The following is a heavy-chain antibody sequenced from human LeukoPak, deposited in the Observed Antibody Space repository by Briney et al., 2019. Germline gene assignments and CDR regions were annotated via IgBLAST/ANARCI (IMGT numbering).Heavy chain of an antibody. CDR1: GFTFSSYG. J-gene: IGHJ4*02. V-gene: IGHV3-30*18. D-gene: IGHD4-17*01. Sequence: GGSLRLSCAASGFTFSSYGMHWVSQAPGKGLEWVAVISYDGSNKYYADSVKGRFTISRDNSKNTLYLQMNSLRAEDTAVYYCANNNGDYGTFDYWGQGTLVTVSS. CDR2: ISYDGSNK. CDR3: ANNNGDYGTFDY.